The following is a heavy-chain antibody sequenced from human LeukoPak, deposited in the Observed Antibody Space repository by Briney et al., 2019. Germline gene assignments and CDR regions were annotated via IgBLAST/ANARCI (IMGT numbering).Heavy chain of an antibody. CDR3: ARGGTIHWVEDY. V-gene: IGHV3-7*05. CDR2: IKPDGSGK. CDR1: GFSFTTYW. D-gene: IGHD2-21*01. J-gene: IGHJ4*02. Sequence: GGSLRLSCVASGFSFTTYWMSWVRQAPGKGLEWVGNIKPDGSGKYYVDSVKGRFTISRDNGKNSVYLQMNSLRAEDTAVYYCARGGTIHWVEDYWGQGTLVTVSS.